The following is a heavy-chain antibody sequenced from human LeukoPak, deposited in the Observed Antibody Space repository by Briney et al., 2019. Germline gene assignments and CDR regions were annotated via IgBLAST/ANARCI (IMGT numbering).Heavy chain of an antibody. V-gene: IGHV1-18*01. D-gene: IGHD3-3*01. CDR1: GYTFTSYG. J-gene: IGHJ5*02. CDR2: ISAYNGNT. CDR3: ARSQIQTYYDFWSGFSWFDP. Sequence: ASVKVSCKASGYTFTSYGISWVRQAPGQGLEWMGWISAYNGNTNYAQKLQGRVTMTTDTSTSTAYMELRSLRSDDTAVYYCARSQIQTYYDFWSGFSWFDPWGQGTLVTVSS.